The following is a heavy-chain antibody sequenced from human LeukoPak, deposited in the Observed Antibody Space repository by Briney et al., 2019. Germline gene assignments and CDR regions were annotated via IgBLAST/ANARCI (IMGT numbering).Heavy chain of an antibody. CDR1: GYSISSGYY. V-gene: IGHV4-38-2*02. J-gene: IGHJ4*02. CDR3: ARRQWDTAMDD. CDR2: IYYSGST. Sequence: SETLSLTCSVSGYSISSGYYWAWIRQSPEEGLEWIGSIYYSGSTYYNPSLKSRVTISVDTSKNQFSLKLSSVTAADTAVYYCARRQWDTAMDDWGQGTLVTVSS. D-gene: IGHD5-18*01.